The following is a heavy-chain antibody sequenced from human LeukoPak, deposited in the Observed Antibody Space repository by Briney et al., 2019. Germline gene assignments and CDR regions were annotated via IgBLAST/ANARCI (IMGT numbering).Heavy chain of an antibody. D-gene: IGHD4-11*01. CDR1: GGSFSGYY. CDR3: ARDYTS. Sequence: SETLSLTCAVYGGSFSGYYWSWIRQPPGKGLEWIGEITHSGSTNYNSSLKSRVTISVDTSKNQFTLKLNSVTAADTAVYYCARDYTSWGQGTMVTVSS. J-gene: IGHJ3*01. CDR2: ITHSGST. V-gene: IGHV4-34*01.